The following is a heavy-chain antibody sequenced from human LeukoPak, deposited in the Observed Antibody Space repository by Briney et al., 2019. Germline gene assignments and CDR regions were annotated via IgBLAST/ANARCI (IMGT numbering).Heavy chain of an antibody. J-gene: IGHJ4*02. CDR3: ARQEGYGSGSYTYYFDY. Sequence: GESLKISCKGSGYSFTSYWIGWVRQMPGKGLEWMGIIYPGDSDTRYSPSSQGQVTISADKSISTAYLQWSSLKASDTAMYYCARQEGYGSGSYTYYFDYWGQGTLVTVSS. V-gene: IGHV5-51*01. CDR1: GYSFTSYW. D-gene: IGHD3-10*01. CDR2: IYPGDSDT.